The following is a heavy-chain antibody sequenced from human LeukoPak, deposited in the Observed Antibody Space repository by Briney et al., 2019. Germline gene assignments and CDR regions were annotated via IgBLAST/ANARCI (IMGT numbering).Heavy chain of an antibody. V-gene: IGHV3-9*01. J-gene: IGHJ4*02. CDR1: GFTFDDYA. CDR2: ISWNSGSI. Sequence: GRSLRLSCAASGFTFDDYAMHWVRQAPGKGLEWVSGISWNSGSIGYADSVKGRFTISRDNAKNSLYLQMNSLRAEDTALYYCAKGLTDNWNDNVLNWGQGTLVTVSS. CDR3: AKGLTDNWNDNVLN. D-gene: IGHD1-1*01.